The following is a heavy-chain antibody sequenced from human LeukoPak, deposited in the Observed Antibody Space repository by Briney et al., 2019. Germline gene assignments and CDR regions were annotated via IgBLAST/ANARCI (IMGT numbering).Heavy chain of an antibody. CDR3: AREASGSYFHN. CDR2: IRTDDST. CDR1: GFIVGNSY. V-gene: IGHV3-53*01. Sequence: PGGSLRLSCAASGFIVGNSYMSWVRQAPGKGLEWISLIRTDDSTYYADSVKGRFTISRGTSRNTLYLQMNILRAEDTAVYYCAREASGSYFHNWGQGTLVTVSS. D-gene: IGHD1-26*01. J-gene: IGHJ1*01.